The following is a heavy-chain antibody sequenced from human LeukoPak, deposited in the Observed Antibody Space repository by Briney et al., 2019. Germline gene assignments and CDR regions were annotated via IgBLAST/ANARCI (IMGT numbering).Heavy chain of an antibody. CDR1: GFTFSSYS. V-gene: IGHV3-23*01. CDR2: ISSSGGST. D-gene: IGHD2-2*01. Sequence: GSLRLSCAASGFTFSSYSMSWVRQAPGKGLEWVSSISSSGGSTYYADSVKGRFTISRDNSKNTMYLQMNRLRAEDTAIYYCATHQPANYYYGMDVWGQGTTVTVSS. CDR3: ATHQPANYYYGMDV. J-gene: IGHJ6*02.